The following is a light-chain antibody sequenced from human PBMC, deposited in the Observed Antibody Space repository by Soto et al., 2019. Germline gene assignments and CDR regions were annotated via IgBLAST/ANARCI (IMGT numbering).Light chain of an antibody. Sequence: EIVLTQSPGTLSLSPGERATLSCRASQSVSVNSLAWYQQKGGQAPRLLIYAASTRATGVPDRFSGPGSGTDFTLTISRLETDDSAVYYCQQYGGSPFTFGPETKVDIK. CDR1: QSVSVNS. CDR2: AAS. V-gene: IGKV3-20*01. J-gene: IGKJ3*01. CDR3: QQYGGSPFT.